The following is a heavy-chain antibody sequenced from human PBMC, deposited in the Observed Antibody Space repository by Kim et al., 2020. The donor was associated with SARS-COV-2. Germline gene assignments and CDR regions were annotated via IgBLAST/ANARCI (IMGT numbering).Heavy chain of an antibody. Sequence: GGSLRLSCAASGFTFSNAWMSWVRQAPGKGLEWVGRIKSKTDGGTTDYAAPVKGRFTISRDDSKNTLYLQMNSLKTEDTAVYYCTTDHDFWSGYQYWYFDLWGRGTLVTVSS. CDR3: TTDHDFWSGYQYWYFDL. CDR1: GFTFSNAW. CDR2: IKSKTDGGTT. D-gene: IGHD3-3*01. J-gene: IGHJ2*01. V-gene: IGHV3-15*01.